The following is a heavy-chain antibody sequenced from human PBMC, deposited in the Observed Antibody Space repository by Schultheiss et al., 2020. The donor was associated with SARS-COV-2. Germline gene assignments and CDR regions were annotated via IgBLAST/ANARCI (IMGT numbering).Heavy chain of an antibody. V-gene: IGHV1-69*13. CDR1: GYTFTGYY. CDR3: ARGSSSHYYYYGMDV. J-gene: IGHJ6*02. Sequence: SVKVSCKASGYTFTGYYMHWVRQAPGQGLEWMGGIIPIFGTANYAQKFQGRVTITADESTSTAYMELSSLRSEDTAVYYCARGSSSHYYYYGMDVWGQGTTVTVSS. CDR2: IIPIFGTA. D-gene: IGHD6-13*01.